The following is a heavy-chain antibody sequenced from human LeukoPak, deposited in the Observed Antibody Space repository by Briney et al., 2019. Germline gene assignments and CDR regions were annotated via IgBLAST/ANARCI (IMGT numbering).Heavy chain of an antibody. CDR3: ASDYFLDY. CDR1: GFTSSSYA. D-gene: IGHD6-25*01. CDR2: ISDSGART. J-gene: IGHJ4*02. Sequence: GGSPRLSCAASGFTSSSYAMTWVRQAPGKGLEWVSTISDSGARTNYADSAKGRFTITRDNSMNTLYLQMNSLRADDTAVYYCASDYFLDYWGQGTLVTVSS. V-gene: IGHV3-23*01.